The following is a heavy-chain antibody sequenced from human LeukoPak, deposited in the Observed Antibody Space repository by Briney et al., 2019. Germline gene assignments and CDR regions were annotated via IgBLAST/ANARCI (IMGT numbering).Heavy chain of an antibody. V-gene: IGHV3-23*01. Sequence: GGSLGLPLAASGLRFSRFAMSWGRPGPARGPGWVSSIRGNGETFYAYSVQGRFTLSSVSSRNTVYFQLNNLRVEDTAIYYCAKASCVSSTDAVRWGQGTLVTVSS. CDR2: IRGNGET. CDR3: AKASCVSSTDAVR. CDR1: GLRFSRFA. D-gene: IGHD3-16*01. J-gene: IGHJ4*02.